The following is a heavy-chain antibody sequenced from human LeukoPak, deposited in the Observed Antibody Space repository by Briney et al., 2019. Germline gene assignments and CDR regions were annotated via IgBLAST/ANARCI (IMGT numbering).Heavy chain of an antibody. CDR1: GFTFSSYE. V-gene: IGHV3-48*03. CDR2: ISSSGSTI. CDR3: ARSGSGSYYIFGRRKNYFDY. Sequence: GGSLRLSCASSGFTFSSYEMNWVRQAPGKGLEWVSYISSSGSTIYYSDSVKGRFTISRDNAKNSLYLQMNSLRAEDTAVYYCARSGSGSYYIFGRRKNYFDYWGQGTLVTVSS. J-gene: IGHJ4*02. D-gene: IGHD3-10*01.